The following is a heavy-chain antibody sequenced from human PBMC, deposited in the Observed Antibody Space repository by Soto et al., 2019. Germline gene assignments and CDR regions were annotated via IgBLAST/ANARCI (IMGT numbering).Heavy chain of an antibody. CDR1: GFTFSSYA. CDR3: ARDPSTVTTTRGLDY. D-gene: IGHD4-17*01. J-gene: IGHJ4*02. V-gene: IGHV3-30-3*01. Sequence: QVQLVESGGGVVQPGRSLRLSCAASGFTFSSYAMHWVRQAPGKGLEWVAVISYDGSNKYYADSVKGRFTISRDNSKNTLYLQMISLRAEDTAVYYCARDPSTVTTTRGLDYWGQGTLVTVSS. CDR2: ISYDGSNK.